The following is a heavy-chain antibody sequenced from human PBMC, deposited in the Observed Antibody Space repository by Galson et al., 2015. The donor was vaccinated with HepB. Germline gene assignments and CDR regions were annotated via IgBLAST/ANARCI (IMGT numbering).Heavy chain of an antibody. D-gene: IGHD5-24*01. Sequence: SLRLSCAASGFTFSSYAMSWVRQAPGKGLEWVSAISGSGGTNYADSVKGRFTISRDKSKNTLYLQMNRLRAEDTAVYYCAKEMAEVGKPFFDYWGPGTQIIVSS. CDR3: AKEMAEVGKPFFDY. CDR1: GFTFSSYA. V-gene: IGHV3-23*01. CDR2: ISGSGGT. J-gene: IGHJ4*02.